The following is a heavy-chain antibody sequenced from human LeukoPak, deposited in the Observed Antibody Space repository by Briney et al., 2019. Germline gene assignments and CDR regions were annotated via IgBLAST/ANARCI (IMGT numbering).Heavy chain of an antibody. CDR1: GYSFTNYW. J-gene: IGHJ4*02. D-gene: IGHD1-1*01. CDR3: ARPRRAERDEDF. Sequence: GQSLNISCKASGYSFTNYWIGWVRQMPGEGLEWMAMINPGDTNIAYSPSFQGQVTISADRSISTAYLQWSSLKASDTAMYYRARPRRAERDEDFWGQGTLVTVSS. CDR2: INPGDTNI. V-gene: IGHV5-51*01.